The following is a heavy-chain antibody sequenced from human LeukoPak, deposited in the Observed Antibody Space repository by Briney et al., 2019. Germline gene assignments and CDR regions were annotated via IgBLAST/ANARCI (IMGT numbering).Heavy chain of an antibody. CDR2: INHSGST. CDR3: ARGGLPKGGIGDAFDI. CDR1: GGSFSGYY. Sequence: SETLSLTCAVHGGSFSGYYWSWIRQPPGKGLEWIGEINHSGSTNYNPSLKSRVTISVDTSKNQFSLKLSSVTAADTAVYYCARGGLPKGGIGDAFDIWGQGTMVTVSS. J-gene: IGHJ3*02. D-gene: IGHD2-15*01. V-gene: IGHV4-34*01.